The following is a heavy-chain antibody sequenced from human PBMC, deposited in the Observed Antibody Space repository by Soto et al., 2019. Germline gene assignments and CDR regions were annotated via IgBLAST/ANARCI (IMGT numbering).Heavy chain of an antibody. J-gene: IGHJ4*02. CDR3: ARQDSVTTLFDY. Sequence: SETLSLTCPVSGGSISSSSYYWGWIRQPPGKGLEWMGSIYYSGSTYYNPSLKSRVTISVDTSKNQFSLKLSSVTAADTAVYYCARQDSVTTLFDYWGQGTLVTVSS. CDR2: IYYSGST. V-gene: IGHV4-39*01. D-gene: IGHD4-17*01. CDR1: GGSISSSSYY.